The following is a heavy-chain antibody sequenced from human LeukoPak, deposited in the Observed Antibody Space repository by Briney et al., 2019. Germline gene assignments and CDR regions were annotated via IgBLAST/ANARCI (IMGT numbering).Heavy chain of an antibody. CDR1: GGSFSGYY. J-gene: IGHJ4*02. Sequence: SETLSLTCAVYGGSFSGYYWSWIRQPPGKGLEWIGEINHSGSTNYNPSLKSRVTISVDTSKNQFSLKLSSVTAADTAVYYCASSFWSGSSFDYWGQGTLVTVSS. D-gene: IGHD3-3*01. CDR2: INHSGST. CDR3: ASSFWSGSSFDY. V-gene: IGHV4-34*01.